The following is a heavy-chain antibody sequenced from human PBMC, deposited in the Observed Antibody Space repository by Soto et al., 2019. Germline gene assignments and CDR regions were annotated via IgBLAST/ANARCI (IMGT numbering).Heavy chain of an antibody. J-gene: IGHJ4*02. D-gene: IGHD6-13*01. V-gene: IGHV3-33*01. CDR1: GFTFSSYG. CDR3: ARWGIAAGDY. Sequence: QVQLVESGGGVVQPGRSLRLSCAASGFTFSSYGMHWVGQAAGKGLEWVAVIWSDGGNKYYADSVKGRFTISRDNSKNTLYLQMTSLRAEDTAVYYCARWGIAAGDYWGQGTLVTVSS. CDR2: IWSDGGNK.